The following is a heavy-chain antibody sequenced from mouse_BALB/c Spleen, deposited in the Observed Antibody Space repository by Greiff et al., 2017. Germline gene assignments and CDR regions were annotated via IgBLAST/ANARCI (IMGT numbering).Heavy chain of an antibody. CDR2: IDPANGNT. Sequence: VQLQQSGAELVKPGASVKLSCTASGFNIKDTYMHWVKQRPEQGLEWIGRIDPANGNTKYDPKFQGQATITADTSSNTAYLQISSLTSEDTAVYYCARYDSYGSSRAWFAYWGQGTLVTVSA. CDR3: ARYDSYGSSRAWFAY. CDR1: GFNIKDTY. J-gene: IGHJ3*01. V-gene: IGHV14-3*02. D-gene: IGHD1-1*01.